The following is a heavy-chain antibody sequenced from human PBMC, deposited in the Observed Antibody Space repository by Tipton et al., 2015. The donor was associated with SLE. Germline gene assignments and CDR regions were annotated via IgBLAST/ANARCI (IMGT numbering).Heavy chain of an antibody. D-gene: IGHD2-2*01. Sequence: LRLSCTVSGGSISSSSYYWGWIRQPPGKGLEWIGSIYHSGSTYYNPSLKSRVTISVDTSKNQFSLKLSSVTAADTAVYYCERDRYPLLFDYWGQGTLVTVSS. J-gene: IGHJ4*02. CDR1: GGSISSSSYY. V-gene: IGHV4-39*07. CDR3: ERDRYPLLFDY. CDR2: IYHSGST.